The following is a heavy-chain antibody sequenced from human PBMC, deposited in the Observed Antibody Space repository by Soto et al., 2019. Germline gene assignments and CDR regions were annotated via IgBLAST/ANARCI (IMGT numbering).Heavy chain of an antibody. CDR2: ISPQGGST. J-gene: IGHJ4*02. CDR1: GFAFSSYA. Sequence: PGGSLRLSCSASGFAFSSYAMHWVRQTPGKGLEYVSAISPQGGSTYYADSVEGRFTISRDDSKNTVYLQMSSLRPDDTAVYYCVNMMIARGAFDFWGQGTLFTVSS. D-gene: IGHD2-21*01. CDR3: VNMMIARGAFDF. V-gene: IGHV3-64D*06.